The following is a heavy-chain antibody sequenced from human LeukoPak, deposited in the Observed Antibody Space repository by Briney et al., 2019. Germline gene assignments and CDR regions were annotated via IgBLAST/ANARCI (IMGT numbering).Heavy chain of an antibody. CDR2: TYYRSKWYN. CDR3: AREVLVYYDSSGYQYYFDY. D-gene: IGHD3-22*01. V-gene: IGHV6-1*01. Sequence: SQTLSLTCAISGDSVSSNSAAWHWIRQSPSRGLEWLGRTYYRSKWYNDYAVSVKSRITINPDTSKNQFSMQLNSVTPEDTAVYYCAREVLVYYDSSGYQYYFDYWGQGTLVTVSS. CDR1: GDSVSSNSAA. J-gene: IGHJ4*02.